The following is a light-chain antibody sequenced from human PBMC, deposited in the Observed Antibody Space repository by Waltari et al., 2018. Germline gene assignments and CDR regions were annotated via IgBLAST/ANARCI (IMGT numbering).Light chain of an antibody. V-gene: IGLV2-23*02. J-gene: IGLJ2*01. Sequence: QSALTQPASVSGSPGQSITISCTGTSSDVGNYNLVSWYQQHPGKAPKLMIYEVSKRPSVVFSRFSGSKTGNTASLTISGLQAEDGADYYCCSYAGSHTFVVFGGGTKLTVL. CDR2: EVS. CDR3: CSYAGSHTFVV. CDR1: SSDVGNYNL.